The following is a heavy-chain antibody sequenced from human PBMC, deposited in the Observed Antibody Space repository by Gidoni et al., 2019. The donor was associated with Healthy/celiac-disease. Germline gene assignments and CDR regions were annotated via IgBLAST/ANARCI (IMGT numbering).Heavy chain of an antibody. D-gene: IGHD3-3*01. CDR2: ISGIGGST. J-gene: IGHJ4*02. Sequence: EVQLLASGGGLVQPGGSLRLSYAGSGFTFSIYAMSWVRQAPGKGLEWVSAISGIGGSTYYADSVKGRFTISRDNSKNTLYLQMNSLRAEDTAVYYCAKGAAIFGVVMSRYDYWGQGTLVTVSS. CDR3: AKGAAIFGVVMSRYDY. CDR1: GFTFSIYA. V-gene: IGHV3-23*01.